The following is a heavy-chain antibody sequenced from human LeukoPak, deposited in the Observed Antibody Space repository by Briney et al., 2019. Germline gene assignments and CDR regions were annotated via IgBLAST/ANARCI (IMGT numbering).Heavy chain of an antibody. J-gene: IGHJ4*02. CDR3: AADHDYYDSSGYLLGGY. D-gene: IGHD3-22*01. CDR2: IVVGGGNT. CDR1: GFTFTSSA. V-gene: IGHV1-58*01. Sequence: GASVKVSCKASGFTFTSSAVQWVRQARGQRLEWIGWIVVGGGNTNYAQKFQERVTITRDMSTSTAYMELSSLRSEDTAVYYCAADHDYYDSSGYLLGGYWGQGTLVTVSS.